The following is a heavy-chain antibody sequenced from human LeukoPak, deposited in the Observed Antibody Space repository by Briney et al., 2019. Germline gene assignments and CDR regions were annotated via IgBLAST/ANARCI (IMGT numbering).Heavy chain of an antibody. Sequence: GGSLRLSCAASGFTVNSNYLSWVRQAPGKGLEWVSTLYNTGNTYYANSVKGRFSISRDNSKNTLFLQMNSLRAEDTAMYYCARLTADGRLYFVDWGPGTLVTVSS. V-gene: IGHV3-53*01. D-gene: IGHD6-13*01. J-gene: IGHJ4*02. CDR2: LYNTGNT. CDR3: ARLTADGRLYFVD. CDR1: GFTVNSNY.